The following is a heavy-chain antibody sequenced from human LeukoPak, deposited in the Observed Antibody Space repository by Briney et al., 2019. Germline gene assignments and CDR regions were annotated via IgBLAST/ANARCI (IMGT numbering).Heavy chain of an antibody. CDR2: SRDKANSYTT. D-gene: IGHD2/OR15-2a*01. J-gene: IGHJ3*02. V-gene: IGHV3-72*01. CDR1: GFTFSDHY. Sequence: QTGGSLRLSCTVSGFTFSDHYMEWVRQAPGKGLEWVGRSRDKANSYTTEFAASVKGRFTLSRDDSKNSLYLQMNSLKTEDTAIYYCVRTQSNSLHVFDTWGQGTKVTVSS. CDR3: VRTQSNSLHVFDT.